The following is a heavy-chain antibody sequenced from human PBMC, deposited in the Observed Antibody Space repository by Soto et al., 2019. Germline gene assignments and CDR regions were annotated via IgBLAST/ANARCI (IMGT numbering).Heavy chain of an antibody. D-gene: IGHD3-16*01. Sequence: QVQLVESGGGVVQPGRSLRLSCAASGFTFSSYGMHWVRQAPGKGLEWVAVISYDGSNKYYADSVKGRFTISRDNSKNPLYLQMNSRRAEAPAVYYWGRGLLGGRGNTHPPYDPGGKGPLVPVSS. J-gene: IGHJ5*02. V-gene: IGHV3-30*03. CDR1: GFTFSSYG. CDR3: GRGLLGGRGNTHPPYDP. CDR2: ISYDGSNK.